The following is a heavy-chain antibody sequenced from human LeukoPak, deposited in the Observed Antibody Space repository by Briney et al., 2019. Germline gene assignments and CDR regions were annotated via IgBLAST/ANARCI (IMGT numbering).Heavy chain of an antibody. J-gene: IGHJ6*03. D-gene: IGHD3-3*01. Sequence: SETLSLTCTVSGGSISSSSYYWGWIRQPPGKGLEWIGSIYYSGSTYYNPSLKSRVTISVDTSKNQFSLKLSSVTAADTAVYYCARGWRYDFWSGYYQFYYYYYMDVWGKGATVTVSS. CDR2: IYYSGST. V-gene: IGHV4-39*07. CDR3: ARGWRYDFWSGYYQFYYYYYMDV. CDR1: GGSISSSSYY.